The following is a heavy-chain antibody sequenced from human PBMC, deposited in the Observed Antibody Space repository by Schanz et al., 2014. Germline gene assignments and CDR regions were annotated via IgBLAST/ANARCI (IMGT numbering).Heavy chain of an antibody. J-gene: IGHJ4*02. CDR3: ARDRRNADLDY. CDR2: ITYNGGTI. CDR1: GFAVDNYY. Sequence: VQLVASGGGLVQPGGSLRLSCAASGFAVDNYYMSCVRQAPGKGLEWISYITYNGGTIYYADSVKGRFTISRDNAKNSLYREMNSLRAEDTALYDCARDRRNADLDYWGQGTLVTVSS. D-gene: IGHD1-1*01. V-gene: IGHV3-11*04.